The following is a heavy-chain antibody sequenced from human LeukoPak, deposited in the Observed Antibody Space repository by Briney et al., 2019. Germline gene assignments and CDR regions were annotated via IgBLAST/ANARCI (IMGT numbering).Heavy chain of an antibody. Sequence: GGSLRLSCAASGFTFSSYSMNWVRQAPAKGLEWVSYISSSSGTIYYADSVKGRFTISRDNSKNTLYLQMNSLRAEDTAVYYCAKSGEGYSGYVTYYMDVWGKGTTVTISS. CDR2: ISSSSGTI. D-gene: IGHD5-12*01. CDR3: AKSGEGYSGYVTYYMDV. V-gene: IGHV3-48*01. CDR1: GFTFSSYS. J-gene: IGHJ6*03.